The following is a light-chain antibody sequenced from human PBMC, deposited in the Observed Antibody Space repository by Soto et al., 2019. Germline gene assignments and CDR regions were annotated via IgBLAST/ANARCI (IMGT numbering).Light chain of an antibody. CDR1: SSDVGGYNY. CDR3: RSYTSSSTLLYV. Sequence: QSALTQPASVSGSPGQSITISCTGTSSDVGGYNYVSWYQQHPGKAPKLMIYDVSNRPSGVSNRFSGSKSGNKASLTISGLQAEDEADYYCRSYTSSSTLLYVFGTGTKVTVL. J-gene: IGLJ1*01. CDR2: DVS. V-gene: IGLV2-14*01.